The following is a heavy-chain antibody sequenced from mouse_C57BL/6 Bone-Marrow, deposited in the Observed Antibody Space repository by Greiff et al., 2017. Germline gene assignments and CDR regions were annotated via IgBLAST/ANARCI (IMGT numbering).Heavy chain of an antibody. D-gene: IGHD2-3*01. V-gene: IGHV1-18*01. CDR3: ARFYDGYPYAMDY. CDR2: INPNNGGT. CDR1: GYTFTDYN. Sequence: VQLQQSGPELVKPGASVKIPCKASGYTFTDYNMDWVKQSHGKSLEWIGDINPNNGGTIYNQKFKGKATLTVDKSSSTAYMELRSLTSEDTAVYYCARFYDGYPYAMDYWGQGTSVTVSS. J-gene: IGHJ4*01.